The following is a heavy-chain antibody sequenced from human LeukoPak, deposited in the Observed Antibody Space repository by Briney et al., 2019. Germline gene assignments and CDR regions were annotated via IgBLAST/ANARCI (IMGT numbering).Heavy chain of an antibody. CDR3: AREQAGYRDYYGMDV. V-gene: IGHV1-2*02. CDR2: INPNSGGT. CDR1: GYTFTGYY. D-gene: IGHD5-18*01. J-gene: IGHJ6*02. Sequence: ASVKVSCKASGYTFTGYYMHWVRQAPGQGLEWMGWINPNSGGTNYAQKFQGRVTMTRDTSISTAYMELSRLRSDDTAVYYCAREQAGYRDYYGMDVWGQGTTVTVSS.